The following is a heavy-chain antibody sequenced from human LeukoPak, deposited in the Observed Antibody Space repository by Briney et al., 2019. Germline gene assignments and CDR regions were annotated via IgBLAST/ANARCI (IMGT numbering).Heavy chain of an antibody. V-gene: IGHV1-46*01. D-gene: IGHD2-21*02. Sequence: GASVKVSCKASGYTFTSYYMHWVRQAPGQGLEWMGIINPSGGSTSYAQKFQGRVTMTRDTSTSTVYMELSSLRSEDTAVYYCAGAPFAYCGGDCLPPDYWGQGTLVTVSS. CDR2: INPSGGST. CDR3: AGAPFAYCGGDCLPPDY. J-gene: IGHJ4*02. CDR1: GYTFTSYY.